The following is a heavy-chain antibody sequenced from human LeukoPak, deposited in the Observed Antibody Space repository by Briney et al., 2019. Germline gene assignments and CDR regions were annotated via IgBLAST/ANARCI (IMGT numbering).Heavy chain of an antibody. CDR2: MNPNSGNT. D-gene: IGHD6-19*01. V-gene: IGHV1-8*01. J-gene: IGHJ4*02. CDR1: GYTFTSYD. CDR3: ARDGSGWYRSYYFDY. Sequence: ASVKVSCKASGYTFTSYDINWVRQATGQGLEWMGWMNPNSGNTGYAQKFQGRVTMTRNTSTSTAYMELSRLRSDDTAVYYCARDGSGWYRSYYFDYWGQGTLVTVSS.